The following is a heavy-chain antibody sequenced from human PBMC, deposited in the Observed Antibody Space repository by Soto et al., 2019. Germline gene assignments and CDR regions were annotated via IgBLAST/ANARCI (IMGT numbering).Heavy chain of an antibody. J-gene: IGHJ6*02. D-gene: IGHD1-26*01. CDR3: ARDLALPYQSPGAGMDV. CDR1: GFTFSSYG. V-gene: IGHV3-33*01. Sequence: PWGSLRLSCSASGFTFSSYGMHWWRQAPGKGLEWVAVIWYDGSNKYYADSVKGRFTISRDNSKNTLYLQMNSLRAEDTAVYYCARDLALPYQSPGAGMDVWGQGTTVTVSS. CDR2: IWYDGSNK.